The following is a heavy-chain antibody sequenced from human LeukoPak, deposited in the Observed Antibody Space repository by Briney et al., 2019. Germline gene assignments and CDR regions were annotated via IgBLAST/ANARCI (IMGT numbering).Heavy chain of an antibody. CDR2: IYYSGST. CDR3: ARLKGYSYGLPRFDY. D-gene: IGHD5-18*01. V-gene: IGHV4-39*01. Sequence: SETLSLTCTVSGGSISSSSYYWGWIRQPPGKGLEWIGSIYYSGSTYYNPSLKSRVTMSVDTSKNQFSLKLSSVTAADTAVYYCARLKGYSYGLPRFDYWGQGTLVTVSS. J-gene: IGHJ4*02. CDR1: GGSISSSSYY.